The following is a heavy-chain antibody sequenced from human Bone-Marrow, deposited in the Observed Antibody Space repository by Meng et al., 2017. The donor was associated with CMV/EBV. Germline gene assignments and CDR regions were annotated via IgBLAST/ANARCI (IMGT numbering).Heavy chain of an antibody. D-gene: IGHD6-13*01. J-gene: IGHJ3*02. CDR1: GGSVSSGSYY. V-gene: IGHV4-61*01. CDR2: IYHSGYT. Sequence: SETLSLTCTVSGGSVSSGSYYWSWIRQPPGKGLEWIGYIYHSGYTNYNPSLKSRVTISVDTSKNQFSLKLSSVTAADTAVYYCARVTGYSSTRHGRAFDIWGQGTMVTVAS. CDR3: ARVTGYSSTRHGRAFDI.